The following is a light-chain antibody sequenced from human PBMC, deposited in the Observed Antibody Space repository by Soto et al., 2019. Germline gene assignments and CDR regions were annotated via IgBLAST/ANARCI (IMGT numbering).Light chain of an antibody. Sequence: QSVLTQPRSVSGSPGQSVTISCTGTSSDVGRYDYVSWYQQYPGEAPKLIIYDVTERPSGVPDRFSGSKSGNTASLTISGLQAEDEADYYCGSYTSTDTPFVFGTGTKVTVL. CDR2: DVT. CDR3: GSYTSTDTPFV. V-gene: IGLV2-11*01. J-gene: IGLJ1*01. CDR1: SSDVGRYDY.